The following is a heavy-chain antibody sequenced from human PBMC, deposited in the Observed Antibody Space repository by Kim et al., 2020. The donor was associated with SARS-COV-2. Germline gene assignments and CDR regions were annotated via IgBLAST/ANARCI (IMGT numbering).Heavy chain of an antibody. D-gene: IGHD3-10*01. CDR3: AKDAGGYYYGSGSYSVVYYFDY. J-gene: IGHJ4*02. CDR1: GFTFSSYG. CDR2: ISYDGSNK. Sequence: GGSLRLSCAASGFTFSSYGMHWVRQAQGKGLEWVAVISYDGSNKYYADSVKGRFTISRDNSKNTLYLQMNSLRAEDTAMYYCAKDAGGYYYGSGSYSVVYYFDYWGQGTLVTVSS. V-gene: IGHV3-30*18.